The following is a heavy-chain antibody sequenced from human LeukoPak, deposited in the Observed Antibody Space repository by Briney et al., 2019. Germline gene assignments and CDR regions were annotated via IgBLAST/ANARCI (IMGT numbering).Heavy chain of an antibody. CDR1: GGSISGYY. J-gene: IGHJ4*02. CDR2: IYYSGST. D-gene: IGHD1-26*01. Sequence: PSETLSLTCTVSGGSISGYYWSWIRQPPGKGLGWIGYIYYSGSTNYNPSLKSRVTISVGTSKNQVSMKVTSMTAADTGIYFCTRSFPGIVGAADFWGQGTRVTVSS. V-gene: IGHV4-59*01. CDR3: TRSFPGIVGAADF.